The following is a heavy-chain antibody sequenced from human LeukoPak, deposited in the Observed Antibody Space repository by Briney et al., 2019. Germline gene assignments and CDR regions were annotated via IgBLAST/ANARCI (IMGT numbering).Heavy chain of an antibody. CDR2: ISAYNGNT. CDR1: GGTFSSYA. D-gene: IGHD3-3*01. J-gene: IGHJ4*02. CDR3: ARDFPYYDFWSGYYPLDY. V-gene: IGHV1-18*01. Sequence: ASVKVSCKASGGTFSSYAISWVRQAPGQGLEWMGWISAYNGNTNYAQKLQGRVTMTTDTSTSTAYMELRSLRSDDTAVYYCARDFPYYDFWSGYYPLDYWGQGTLVTVSS.